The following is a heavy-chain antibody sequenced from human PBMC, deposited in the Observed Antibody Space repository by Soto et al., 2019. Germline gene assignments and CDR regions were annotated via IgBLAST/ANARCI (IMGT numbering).Heavy chain of an antibody. CDR1: GFTFTGND. CDR2: LYSSGST. Sequence: EVQLVESGGGLIQPGGSLRLSCAASGFTFTGNDMNWVRQAPGKGLEWVSLLYSSGSTYYADSVKVRFTISRDNSKNTLYLQMSSLRAEDTAVYYCATRPLLPGAPWGQGTMVTVSS. D-gene: IGHD3-22*01. V-gene: IGHV3-53*01. J-gene: IGHJ3*01. CDR3: ATRPLLPGAP.